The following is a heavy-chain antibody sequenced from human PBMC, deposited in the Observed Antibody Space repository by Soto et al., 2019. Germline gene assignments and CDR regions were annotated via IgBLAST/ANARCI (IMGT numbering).Heavy chain of an antibody. Sequence: GESLKISCAASGFTFSSYSMNWVRQAPGKGLEWVSYISSSSSTIYYADSVKGRFTISRDNAKNSLYLQMNSLRAEDTAVYYCARGFIVVVVAALPGAFDIWGQGTMVTVSS. CDR1: GFTFSSYS. CDR2: ISSSSSTI. V-gene: IGHV3-48*01. CDR3: ARGFIVVVVAALPGAFDI. D-gene: IGHD2-15*01. J-gene: IGHJ3*02.